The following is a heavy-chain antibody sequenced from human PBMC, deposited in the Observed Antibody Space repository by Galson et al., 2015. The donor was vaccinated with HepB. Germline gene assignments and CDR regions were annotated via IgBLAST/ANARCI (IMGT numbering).Heavy chain of an antibody. CDR3: AKDVAAVGTGAFDI. V-gene: IGHV3-7*03. D-gene: IGHD6-13*01. Sequence: SLRLSCAVSGFTFSSFWMGWVRQAPGKGLEWVANIKDDGSDTYYAASVKGRFTISRDNAKNSLFLQMNSLRPEDTALYYCAKDVAAVGTGAFDIWGQGTMVTVSS. CDR1: GFTFSSFW. CDR2: IKDDGSDT. J-gene: IGHJ3*02.